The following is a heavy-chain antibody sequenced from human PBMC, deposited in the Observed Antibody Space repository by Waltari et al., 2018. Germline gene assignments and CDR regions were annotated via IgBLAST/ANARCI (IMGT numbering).Heavy chain of an antibody. CDR3: AKXEYYYDTSGXXWGVFDY. Sequence: EVQLLXXGGGLVQPGGSLRLSCAXSGFNFSSYAMSWVRXAPGKGLEWVSAVIGGSGRTYYADSXKGRFTISXDNSXNTXYLXXXSXRAEDMAVXXCAKXEYYYDTSGXXWGVFDYXGQGTLVTVXS. D-gene: IGHD3-22*01. J-gene: IGHJ4*02. V-gene: IGHV3-23*01. CDR2: VIGGSGRT. CDR1: GFNFSSYA.